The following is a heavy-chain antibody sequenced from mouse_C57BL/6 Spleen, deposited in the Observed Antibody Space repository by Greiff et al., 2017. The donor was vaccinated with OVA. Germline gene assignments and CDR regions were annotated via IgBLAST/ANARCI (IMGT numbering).Heavy chain of an antibody. CDR1: GFTFSSYA. J-gene: IGHJ2*01. V-gene: IGHV5-4*03. D-gene: IGHD2-4*01. CDR2: ISDGGSYT. Sequence: EVMLVESGGGLVKPGGSLKLSCAASGFTFSSYAMSWVRQTPEKRLEWVATISDGGSYTYYPDNVKGRFTISRDNAKNNLYLQMSHLKSEDTAMYYFARALYDYDVGYWGQGTTLTVSS. CDR3: ARALYDYDVGY.